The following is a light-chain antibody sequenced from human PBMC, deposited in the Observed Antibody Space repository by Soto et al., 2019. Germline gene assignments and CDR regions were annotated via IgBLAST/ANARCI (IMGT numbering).Light chain of an antibody. V-gene: IGKV1-5*01. CDR3: LQYSSHSWT. CDR1: RSISDW. Sequence: DIQMNQSPSTLSPSVVDRVTITCLASRSISDWLAWYQQKPGKAPELLIFDASNLKSGVSSRFSGSGSGTEFTLTISRLQPDDVATYYCLQYSSHSWTFGQGTKVDI. J-gene: IGKJ1*01. CDR2: DAS.